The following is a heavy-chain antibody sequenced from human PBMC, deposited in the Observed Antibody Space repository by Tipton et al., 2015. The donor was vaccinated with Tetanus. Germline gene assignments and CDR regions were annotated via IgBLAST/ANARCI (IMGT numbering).Heavy chain of an antibody. Sequence: SLRLSCAASGLTFNTYTMNWVRQAPGKGLEWISSISGTGNYIYYADSVKGRFTISRDNAEKSLYLQMNSLRTDDTAVYYCVTTGRERWLPMIFDSWGHGTLVTVSS. V-gene: IGHV3-21*01. J-gene: IGHJ4*01. D-gene: IGHD5-24*01. CDR1: GLTFNTYT. CDR2: ISGTGNYI. CDR3: VTTGRERWLPMIFDS.